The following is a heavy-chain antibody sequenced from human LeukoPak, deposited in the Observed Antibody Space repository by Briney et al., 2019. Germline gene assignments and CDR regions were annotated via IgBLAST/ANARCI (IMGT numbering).Heavy chain of an antibody. CDR1: GFTFNNYA. D-gene: IGHD1-26*01. V-gene: IGHV3-30-3*01. Sequence: GGSLRLSCAASGFTFNNYAIHWVRQAPGKGLEWVAIISFDGGNKYYADSVKGRFTISRDNSKNTLYLQMNSLRAEDTAVYYCARDGIVGSPLFKFDYWGQGTLVTVSS. CDR3: ARDGIVGSPLFKFDY. CDR2: ISFDGGNK. J-gene: IGHJ4*02.